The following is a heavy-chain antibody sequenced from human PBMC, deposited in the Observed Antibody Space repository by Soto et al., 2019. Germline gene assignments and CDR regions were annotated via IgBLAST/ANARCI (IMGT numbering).Heavy chain of an antibody. J-gene: IGHJ4*02. D-gene: IGHD1-20*01. CDR2: ISYDGKNK. Sequence: QVQLVESGGGVVQPGRSLRLSCVASGFSFTTYPMHWVRQAPGRGLEWVAVISYDGKNKYYGDSVKGRFTFSRDNSKNTLYLEMNNLRGEDTAVFYCARGGNRPRWYYFDYWGQGVLVTVSS. V-gene: IGHV3-30*04. CDR1: GFSFTTYP. CDR3: ARGGNRPRWYYFDY.